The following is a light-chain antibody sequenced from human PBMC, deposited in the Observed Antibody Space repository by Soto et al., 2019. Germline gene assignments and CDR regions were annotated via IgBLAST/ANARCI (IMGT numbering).Light chain of an antibody. CDR1: SSDVGSYNL. J-gene: IGLJ2*01. CDR3: CSYAGSVV. CDR2: EVS. Sequence: QSALTQPASVSGSPGQSITISCTGTSSDVGSYNLVSWYQQHPGKAPKLMIYEVSKRPSGVSNRFSGSKSGNTASLTISGLQAEDEADYYFCSYAGSVVVGGGTKLTVL. V-gene: IGLV2-23*02.